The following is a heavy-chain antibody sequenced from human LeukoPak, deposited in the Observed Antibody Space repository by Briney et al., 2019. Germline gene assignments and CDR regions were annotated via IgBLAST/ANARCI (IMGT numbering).Heavy chain of an antibody. D-gene: IGHD3-22*01. J-gene: IGHJ3*02. Sequence: GASVKVSCKASGYTFTSYAMHWVRQAPGQRLEWMGWINAGNGNTKYSQEFQGRVTITRDTSAGTAYMELSSLRSEDTAVYYCARGYYYDSSGYYYDGAFDIWGQGTMVTVSS. CDR1: GYTFTSYA. CDR3: ARGYYYDSSGYYYDGAFDI. CDR2: INAGNGNT. V-gene: IGHV1-3*01.